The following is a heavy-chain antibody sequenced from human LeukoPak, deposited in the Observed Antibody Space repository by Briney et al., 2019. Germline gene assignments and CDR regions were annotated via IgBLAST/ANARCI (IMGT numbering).Heavy chain of an antibody. Sequence: PGGSLTLSCAASGLTFSIYAMSWVRQAPGKGLEWVSAFSGSGGSTYYADSVKARFTISRDNSKNTLYLQMSSLRAEDTAVYYCARSGLSRFDYWGQGTLVTVSS. CDR3: ARSGLSRFDY. D-gene: IGHD4/OR15-4a*01. V-gene: IGHV3-23*01. CDR2: FSGSGGST. J-gene: IGHJ4*02. CDR1: GLTFSIYA.